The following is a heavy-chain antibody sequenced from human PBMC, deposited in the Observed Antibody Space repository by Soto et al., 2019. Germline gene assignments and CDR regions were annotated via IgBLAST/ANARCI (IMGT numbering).Heavy chain of an antibody. D-gene: IGHD3-22*01. CDR1: GFSFSSYA. V-gene: IGHV3-23*01. CDR2: ISSSGDRT. CDR3: AKRYYYDNSGLWEC. J-gene: IGHJ4*02. Sequence: EVQLLESGGGLVQPGGSLRLSCAASGFSFSSYAMSWVRQAPGKGLEWVSAISSSGDRTHYSDSVKGRFTISRDNSKNTLYLQMNSLRAEDTAVYYCAKRYYYDNSGLWECWGQGALVTVSS.